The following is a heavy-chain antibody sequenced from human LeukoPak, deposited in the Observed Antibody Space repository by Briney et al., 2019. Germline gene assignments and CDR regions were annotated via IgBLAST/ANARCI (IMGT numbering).Heavy chain of an antibody. CDR3: ARHRSGWLQSSFDY. D-gene: IGHD5-24*01. CDR1: GGSISSSSYY. CDR2: IYYSGST. J-gene: IGHJ4*02. V-gene: IGHV4-39*01. Sequence: SETLSLTCTASGGSISSSSYYWGWIRQPPGKGLEWIGSIYYSGSTFDNPSLKSRVTISVDTFKNQFSLKLSSVTAADTAVYYCARHRSGWLQSSFDYWGQGTLVTVSS.